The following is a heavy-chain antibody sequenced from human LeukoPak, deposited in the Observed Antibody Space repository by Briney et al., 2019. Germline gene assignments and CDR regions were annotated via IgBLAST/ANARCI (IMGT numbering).Heavy chain of an antibody. J-gene: IGHJ6*02. CDR3: AREVWYYDFWSGYYDAYYYGMDV. D-gene: IGHD3-3*01. CDR1: GFTFSSYA. Sequence: PGGSLRLSCAASGFTFSSYAMHWVRQAPGKGLEWVAVISYDGSNKYYADSVKGRFTISRDNSKNTLYLQMNSLRAEDTAVYYCAREVWYYDFWSGYYDAYYYGMDVWGRGTTVTVSS. V-gene: IGHV3-30-3*01. CDR2: ISYDGSNK.